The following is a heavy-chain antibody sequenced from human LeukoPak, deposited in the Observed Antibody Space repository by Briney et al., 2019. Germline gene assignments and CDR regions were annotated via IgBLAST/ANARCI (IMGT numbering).Heavy chain of an antibody. CDR3: VNDVSGSYTFDY. D-gene: IGHD1-26*01. Sequence: GSLRLSCSASGFTFSSSAMHWVRQAPGEGLEYVSGINDNGRATHYGDSLKGRFTISRDNSKNTLYLQMSTLTNEDTAIYYCVNDVSGSYTFDYWGQGTLVTVSS. J-gene: IGHJ4*02. CDR1: GFTFSSSA. V-gene: IGHV3-64D*09. CDR2: INDNGRAT.